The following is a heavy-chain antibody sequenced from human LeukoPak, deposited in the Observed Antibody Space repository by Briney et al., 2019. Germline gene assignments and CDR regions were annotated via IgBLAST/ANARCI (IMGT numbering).Heavy chain of an antibody. V-gene: IGHV3-48*03. Sequence: GGSLRLSCAASRFTFSSFEMNRVRQAPGKGLEWVSYISSSGRTIYYADSVKGRFTISRDNAKNSLYLQVNSLRAEDTAVYYCARRGYTSGLDYWGQGTLVTVSS. D-gene: IGHD5-18*01. CDR1: RFTFSSFE. J-gene: IGHJ4*02. CDR3: ARRGYTSGLDY. CDR2: ISSSGRTI.